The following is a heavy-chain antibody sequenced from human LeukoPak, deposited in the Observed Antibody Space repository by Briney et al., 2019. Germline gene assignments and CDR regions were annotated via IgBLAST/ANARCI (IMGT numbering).Heavy chain of an antibody. D-gene: IGHD1-7*01. J-gene: IGHJ4*02. CDR1: GFTFSTYW. CDR2: INGGGSTT. V-gene: IGHV3-74*01. CDR3: VPYNWNYALNY. Sequence: PGGSLRLSCAASGFTFSTYWMHWVRQAPGKGLVWVSRINGGGSTTTYADSVKDRFTISRDNAKNTLYLQMNSLRAEDTAVYYCVPYNWNYALNYWGQGTLVAVSS.